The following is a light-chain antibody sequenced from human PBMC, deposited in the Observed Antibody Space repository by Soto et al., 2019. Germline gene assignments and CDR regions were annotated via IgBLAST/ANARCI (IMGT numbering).Light chain of an antibody. CDR2: INYDGTH. J-gene: IGLJ3*02. CDR3: QTLGTGIQV. V-gene: IGLV4-69*01. Sequence: QLVLTQSPSASASLGASVKLTCTLSSGYSTYAIAWHQQQSEKGPRFLMKINYDGTHSKGDGFFDRFSGSSSGAERHLTISRLQFEDGADYYCQTLGTGIQVFGGGTKVTVL. CDR1: SGYSTYA.